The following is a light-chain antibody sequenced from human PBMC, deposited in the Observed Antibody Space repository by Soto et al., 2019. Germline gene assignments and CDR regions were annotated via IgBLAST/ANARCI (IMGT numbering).Light chain of an antibody. V-gene: IGKV1-5*03. Sequence: DFQMTQSPSTLSASVGDRVTITCRASQSVTTWLAWFQQKPGKAPKLLIYTASNLEGGVPSRFSGSGSGTEFTLTISSLQPDDFATYYCQQYRTYPWTFGQGTKVEIK. CDR3: QQYRTYPWT. CDR2: TAS. CDR1: QSVTTW. J-gene: IGKJ1*01.